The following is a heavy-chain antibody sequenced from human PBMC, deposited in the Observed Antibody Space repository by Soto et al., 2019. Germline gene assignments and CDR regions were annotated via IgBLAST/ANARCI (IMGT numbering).Heavy chain of an antibody. CDR1: GFTFNNYA. J-gene: IGHJ4*02. D-gene: IGHD3-10*01. V-gene: IGHV3-23*01. CDR3: AKGRGGSGSLTPRVEF. CDR2: ISGGGDTT. Sequence: EVQLLESGVGLVQPGGSLRLSCAASGFTFNNYAMTWVRQAPGKGREWVSAISGGGDTTSYADSVKGRFTVSRDGSKNTLYLQMSSLRAEDTALYYCAKGRGGSGSLTPRVEFWGQGTLVTVSS.